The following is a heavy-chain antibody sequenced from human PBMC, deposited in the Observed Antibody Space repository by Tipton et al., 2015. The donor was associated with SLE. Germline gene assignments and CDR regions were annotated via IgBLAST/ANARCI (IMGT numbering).Heavy chain of an antibody. D-gene: IGHD4-17*01. CDR3: ARANGANFDY. CDR2: ITRSSTHI. V-gene: IGHV3-21*01. Sequence: SLRLSCAASGFTFSSYSMNWVRQAPGKGLEWISSITRSSTHIYYADSVKGRFTISRDNAKNSLYLQMNSLRAEDTAVYYCARANGANFDYWGQGTLVTVSS. J-gene: IGHJ4*02. CDR1: GFTFSSYS.